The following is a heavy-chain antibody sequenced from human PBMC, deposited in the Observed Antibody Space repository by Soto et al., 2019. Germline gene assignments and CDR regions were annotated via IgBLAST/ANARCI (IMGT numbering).Heavy chain of an antibody. CDR1: GYTFTGYY. D-gene: IGHD2-21*02. CDR3: ASQFHHCGGDCYRGPYFGMDV. Sequence: ASVKVSCKASGYTFTGYYVLWVRQAPGQGPECMGWINPYTGGTNYAQKFQGRVTMTRDTSISTAYMELSKLISDDTAVYYCASQFHHCGGDCYRGPYFGMDVWGKGPTVTVSS. J-gene: IGHJ6*04. V-gene: IGHV1-2*02. CDR2: INPYTGGT.